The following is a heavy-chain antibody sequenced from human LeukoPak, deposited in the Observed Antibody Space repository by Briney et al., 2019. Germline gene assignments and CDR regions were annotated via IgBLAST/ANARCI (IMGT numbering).Heavy chain of an antibody. CDR3: ARQSTGSYYSPIDY. Sequence: GVSVKVSCKASGYTFTSYGISWVRQAPGQGLEWMGWVSTYNGNTKYAQNLQGRVTTTTDTSTSTAYMELRSLRSDDTAMYYCARQSTGSYYSPIDYWGQGTLVTVSP. CDR1: GYTFTSYG. J-gene: IGHJ4*02. D-gene: IGHD1-26*01. CDR2: VSTYNGNT. V-gene: IGHV1-18*01.